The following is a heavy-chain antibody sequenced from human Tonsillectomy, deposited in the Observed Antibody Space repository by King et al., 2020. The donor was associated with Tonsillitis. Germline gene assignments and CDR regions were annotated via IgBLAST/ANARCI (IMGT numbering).Heavy chain of an antibody. J-gene: IGHJ5*02. CDR1: GYTFTNYG. D-gene: IGHD5-12*01. CDR3: AVDYQQIITLFGP. V-gene: IGHV1-18*04. CDR2: ISAYNGRT. Sequence: QLVQSGAEVKKPGASVKVSCKASGYTFTNYGISWVRQAPGQGLEWMGWISAYNGRTNYAEKLQDRVTMTTDTTTSTAYMDLRSLRSDDPAVYYWAVDYQQIITLFGPWGQGTLVTVSS.